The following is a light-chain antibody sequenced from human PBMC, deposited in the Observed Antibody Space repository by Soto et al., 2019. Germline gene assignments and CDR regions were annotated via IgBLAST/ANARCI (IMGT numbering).Light chain of an antibody. CDR2: DAS. J-gene: IGKJ1*01. Sequence: ILMTQSPATLSLSPGERATLSCRASQSVSNNLACYQQKPGQAPTLLIYDASTRATGIPARFSGSGSGTEFTLTISSLESEDFAVYYCQHYDSWPPVTFGQGTKVEIK. V-gene: IGKV3-15*01. CDR1: QSVSNN. CDR3: QHYDSWPPVT.